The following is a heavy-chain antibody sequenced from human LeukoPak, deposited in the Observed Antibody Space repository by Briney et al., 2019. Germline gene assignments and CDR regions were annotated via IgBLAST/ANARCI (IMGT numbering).Heavy chain of an antibody. J-gene: IGHJ4*02. D-gene: IGHD2-15*01. CDR3: AKDIVVVVAAPHYFDY. CDR2: ISGSGGST. CDR1: GFTFSSYA. V-gene: IGHV3-23*01. Sequence: GGSLRLSCAASGFTFSSYAMSWVRQAPGKGLEWVSAISGSGGSTYYADSVKGRFTISRDNTKNTLYLQMNSLRAEDTAVYYCAKDIVVVVAAPHYFDYWGQGTLVTVSS.